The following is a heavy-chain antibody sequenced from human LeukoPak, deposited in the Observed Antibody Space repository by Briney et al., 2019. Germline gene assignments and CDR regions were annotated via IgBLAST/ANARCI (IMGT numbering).Heavy chain of an antibody. V-gene: IGHV4-4*07. D-gene: IGHD2-2*01. CDR2: IYTSGST. J-gene: IGHJ6*02. CDR3: ARGAVPAALYGMDV. Sequence: PSETLSLTCTVSGGSISSYYWSWIRQSAGKGLEWIGRIYTSGSTNYNPSLKSRVTMSVDTSKNQFSLKLSSVTAADTAVYYCARGAVPAALYGMDVWGQGTTVTVSS. CDR1: GGSISSYY.